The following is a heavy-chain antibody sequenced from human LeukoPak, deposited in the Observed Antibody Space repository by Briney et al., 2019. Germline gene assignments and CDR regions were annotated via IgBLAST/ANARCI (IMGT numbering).Heavy chain of an antibody. D-gene: IGHD3-16*01. Sequence: ASVKVSCKASGYTFSSYGISWVRQAPGQGLEWMGWVSGYNGDTNYAQKSQGRVTMTADTSTSTAYMELSSLRSDDTAVYYCARDMTTFNRNWFDPWGQGTLVTVSS. J-gene: IGHJ5*02. CDR2: VSGYNGDT. V-gene: IGHV1-18*01. CDR1: GYTFSSYG. CDR3: ARDMTTFNRNWFDP.